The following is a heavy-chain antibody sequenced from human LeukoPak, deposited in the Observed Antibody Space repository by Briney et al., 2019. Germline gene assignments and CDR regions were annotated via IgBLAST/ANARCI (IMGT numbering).Heavy chain of an antibody. D-gene: IGHD4-17*01. Sequence: SETLSLTCTVSGGSISSSSYYWGWIRQPPGKGLEWIGSIYYSGSTYYNPSLKSRVTISVDTSKNQFSLKLSSVTAADTAVYYCARDRYGDYVNWFDPWGQGTLVTVSS. V-gene: IGHV4-39*07. J-gene: IGHJ5*02. CDR3: ARDRYGDYVNWFDP. CDR1: GGSISSSSYY. CDR2: IYYSGST.